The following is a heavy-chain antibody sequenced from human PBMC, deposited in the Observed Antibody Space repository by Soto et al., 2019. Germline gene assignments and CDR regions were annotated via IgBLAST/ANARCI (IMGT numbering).Heavy chain of an antibody. CDR3: AKVLLTYTSGWYHPHFDY. Sequence: LRLSCAASGFTFTNHNMNWVRQAPGKGLEWVSSISSSSSFRNYADSVKGRFTISRDNSKNTLYLQMNSLRAEDTAVYYCAKVLLTYTSGWYHPHFDYWGQGTLVTVSS. J-gene: IGHJ4*02. D-gene: IGHD6-19*01. V-gene: IGHV3-21*04. CDR2: ISSSSSFR. CDR1: GFTFTNHN.